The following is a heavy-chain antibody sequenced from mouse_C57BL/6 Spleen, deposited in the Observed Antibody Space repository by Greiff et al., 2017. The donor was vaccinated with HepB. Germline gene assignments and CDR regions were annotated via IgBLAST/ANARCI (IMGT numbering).Heavy chain of an antibody. D-gene: IGHD2-4*01. CDR1: GYAFTNYL. CDR2: INPGSGGT. Sequence: QVQLQQSGAELVRPGTSVKVSCKASGYAFTNYLIEWVKQRPGQGLEWIGVINPGSGGTNYNEKFKGKATLTADKSSSTAYMQLSSLTSEDSAVYFCARVDYDGDWYFDVWGTGTTVTVSS. J-gene: IGHJ1*03. V-gene: IGHV1-54*01. CDR3: ARVDYDGDWYFDV.